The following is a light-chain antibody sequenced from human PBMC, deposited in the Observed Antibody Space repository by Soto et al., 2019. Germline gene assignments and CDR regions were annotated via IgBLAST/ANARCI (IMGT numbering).Light chain of an antibody. J-gene: IGKJ2*01. Sequence: EIVLTQSPGTLSLSPGQRATLSCRASESISRDYLAWYQQRLGQAPRLLIYGASSGATGIPDRFSGSGSGTDFPLTISRLEPEDFEIYYCQQYGGVPYTFGQGTKLEIK. CDR1: ESISRDY. CDR3: QQYGGVPYT. V-gene: IGKV3-20*01. CDR2: GAS.